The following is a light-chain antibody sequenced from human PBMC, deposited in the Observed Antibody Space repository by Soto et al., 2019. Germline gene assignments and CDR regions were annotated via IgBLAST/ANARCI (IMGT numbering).Light chain of an antibody. J-gene: IGLJ1*01. V-gene: IGLV2-11*01. CDR1: SSDVGGYNY. CDR2: DVS. Sequence: QPVLTQPRSVSGSPGQSVTISCTGTSSDVGGYNYVSWYQQHPGKAPKLMIYDVSKRPSGVPDRFSGSKPGNTASLTISGLQAEDEADYYCCSYAGSLGVFGTGTKLTVL. CDR3: CSYAGSLGV.